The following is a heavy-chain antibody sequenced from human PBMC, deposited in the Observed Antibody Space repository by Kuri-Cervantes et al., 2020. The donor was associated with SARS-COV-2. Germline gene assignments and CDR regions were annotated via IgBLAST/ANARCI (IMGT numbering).Heavy chain of an antibody. CDR3: AKYGTGDYLSTYFGRGGWFDP. V-gene: IGHV4-59*01. D-gene: IGHD3-3*01. Sequence: SETLSLTCIVSGGSISSYYWSWIRQPPGKGLEWIGDICKSGSTNSNPSLKTRVTISVDTSKNQFSLRLSSVTAADTAVYFCAKYGTGDYLSTYFGRGGWFDPWGQGTLVTVSS. J-gene: IGHJ5*02. CDR2: ICKSGST. CDR1: GGSISSYY.